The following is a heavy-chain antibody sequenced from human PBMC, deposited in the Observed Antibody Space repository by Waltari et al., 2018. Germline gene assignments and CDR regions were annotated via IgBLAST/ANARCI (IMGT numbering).Heavy chain of an antibody. CDR3: ARVEAVAGRDFDY. CDR2: IYYSGST. V-gene: IGHV4-39*07. D-gene: IGHD6-19*01. CDR1: GGSISSSSYY. J-gene: IGHJ4*02. Sequence: QLQLQESGPGLVKPSETLSLTCTVSGGSISSSSYYWGWIRQPPGKGLEWIGSIYYSGSTYYNPSLKSRVTISVDTSKNQFSLKLSSVTAADTAVYYCARVEAVAGRDFDYWGQGTLVTVSS.